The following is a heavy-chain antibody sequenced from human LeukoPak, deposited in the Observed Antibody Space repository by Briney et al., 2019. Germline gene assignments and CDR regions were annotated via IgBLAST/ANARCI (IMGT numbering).Heavy chain of an antibody. D-gene: IGHD2-2*01. CDR1: GYTFTSYG. Sequence: ASVRVSCKASGYTFTSYGISWVRQAPGQGVEWLGWISAYNGNTNYSLKLQGRVTMTTNTSTSTAYMELRSLRSDDTAVYYCTRDRDYCSSTSCYADNWFDPWGQGTLVTVSS. CDR2: ISAYNGNT. J-gene: IGHJ5*02. V-gene: IGHV1-18*01. CDR3: TRDRDYCSSTSCYADNWFDP.